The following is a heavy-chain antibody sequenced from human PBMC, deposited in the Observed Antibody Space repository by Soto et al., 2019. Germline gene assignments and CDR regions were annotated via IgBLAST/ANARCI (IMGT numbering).Heavy chain of an antibody. CDR1: GGTFSSYA. CDR2: IIPIFGTA. J-gene: IGHJ5*02. CDR3: ARATYYYDSSGYPRVNWFDP. D-gene: IGHD3-22*01. Sequence: ASVKVSCKASGGTFSSYAISWVRQAPGQGLEWMGGIIPIFGTANYAQKFQGRVTITADESTSTAYMELSSLRSEDTAVYYCARATYYYDSSGYPRVNWFDPWGQGTLVTVSS. V-gene: IGHV1-69*13.